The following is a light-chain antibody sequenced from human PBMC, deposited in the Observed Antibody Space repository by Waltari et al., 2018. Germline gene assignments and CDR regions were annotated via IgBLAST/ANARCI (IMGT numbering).Light chain of an antibody. J-gene: IGLJ2*01. Sequence: QSALTQPASVSGSPGQSITISCTGTSSDVGSHNLVSWYQHHPGKAPKLMIYEDTKRPAVVSNRFSGSKSVNTASLTSSGLQAEDEADYYCCSYAGGTASILLGGGTKLTVL. V-gene: IGLV2-23*01. CDR3: CSYAGGTASIL. CDR2: EDT. CDR1: SSDVGSHNL.